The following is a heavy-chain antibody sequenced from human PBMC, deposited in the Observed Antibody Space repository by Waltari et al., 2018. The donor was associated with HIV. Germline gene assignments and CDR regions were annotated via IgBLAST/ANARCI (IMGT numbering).Heavy chain of an antibody. CDR3: AKDGLRTTSYFDD. CDR1: KFTFRNYG. V-gene: IGHV3-30*18. CDR2: ISYDGSNK. J-gene: IGHJ4*02. D-gene: IGHD4-17*01. Sequence: QVQLVESGGGVVQPGRSLRVSCAASKFTFRNYGMPWVRQAPGKGLEWVAVISYDGSNKYYADSVKGRFTISRDNSKNTLFLQMNSLRLEDTAVYYCAKDGLRTTSYFDDWGQGTLVTVSS.